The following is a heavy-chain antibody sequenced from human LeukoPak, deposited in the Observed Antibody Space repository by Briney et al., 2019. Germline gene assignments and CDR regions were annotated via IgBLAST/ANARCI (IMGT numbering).Heavy chain of an antibody. CDR3: ARERYYDSRGLDY. D-gene: IGHD3-22*01. CDR2: IYYSGST. CDR1: GGSISSDGYY. Sequence: SETLSLTCTVSGGSISSDGYYWSWIRQHPGKGLEWIGYIYYSGSTYYNPSLKSRVTISVDTSKNQFSLKLSSVTAADTAVYYCARERYYDSRGLDYWGQGTLVTVSS. V-gene: IGHV4-31*03. J-gene: IGHJ4*02.